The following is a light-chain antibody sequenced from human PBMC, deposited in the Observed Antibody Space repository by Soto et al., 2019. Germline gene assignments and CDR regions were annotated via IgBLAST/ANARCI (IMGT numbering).Light chain of an antibody. CDR1: QTIDNK. CDR3: QQYGDSPL. CDR2: GAS. J-gene: IGKJ3*01. Sequence: IVMTQSPATLSVSPGERATLSCRASQTIDNKLAWYQQRPGQAPRLLIYGASIRATGIPARFSGSGSGTEFTLTISGLQSEDFGVYYCQQYGDSPLFGPGTKVDIK. V-gene: IGKV3-15*01.